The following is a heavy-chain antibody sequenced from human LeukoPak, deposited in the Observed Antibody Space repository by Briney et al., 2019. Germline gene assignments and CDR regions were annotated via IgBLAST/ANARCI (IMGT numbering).Heavy chain of an antibody. D-gene: IGHD4/OR15-4a*01. CDR1: GYTFTGYY. CDR3: ARDRDYGPGGYMDV. Sequence: GASVKVSCKASGYTFTGYYMHWVRQAPGQGLEWMGWINPNSGGTNYAQKFQGRVTMTRDTSISTAYMELSRLRSDDTAVYYCARDRDYGPGGYMDVWGKGTTVTVSS. V-gene: IGHV1-2*02. J-gene: IGHJ6*03. CDR2: INPNSGGT.